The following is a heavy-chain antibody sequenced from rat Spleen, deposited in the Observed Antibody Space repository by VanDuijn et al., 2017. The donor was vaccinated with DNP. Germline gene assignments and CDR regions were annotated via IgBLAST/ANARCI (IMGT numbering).Heavy chain of an antibody. D-gene: IGHD1-4*01. CDR1: GYSITSNY. CDR2: ISYSGST. V-gene: IGHV3-1*01. Sequence: EVQLQESGPGLVKPSQSLSLTCSVTGYSITSNYWGWIRKFPGNKMEWIGHISYSGSTSYNPSLKSRISITRDTSKNQFFLQLNSVTTEDTATYYCAGRPPPTRGPFDYWGQGVMVTVSS. CDR3: AGRPPPTRGPFDY. J-gene: IGHJ2*01.